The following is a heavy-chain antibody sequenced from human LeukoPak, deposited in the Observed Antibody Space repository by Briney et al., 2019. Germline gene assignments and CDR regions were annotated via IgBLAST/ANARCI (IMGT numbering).Heavy chain of an antibody. CDR2: IIPILGIA. CDR3: ARDWGSGWPYYFAY. J-gene: IGHJ4*02. D-gene: IGHD6-19*01. CDR1: GGTFSSYA. V-gene: IGHV1-69*04. Sequence: GSSVKVSCKASGGTFSSYAISWVRQAPGQGLEWMGRIIPILGIANYAQKFQGRVTITADKSTSTAYMELSSLRSEDTAVYYCARDWGSGWPYYFAYWGQGTLVTVSS.